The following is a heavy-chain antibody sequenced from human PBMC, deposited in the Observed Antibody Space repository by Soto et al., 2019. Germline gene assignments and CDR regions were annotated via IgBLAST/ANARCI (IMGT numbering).Heavy chain of an antibody. CDR1: GGSISSYY. CDR3: ARVASHSGWYLFDY. Sequence: SETLSLTCTVSGGSISSYYWSWIRQPPGKGLEWIGYIYYSGSTNYNPSLKSRVTISVDTSKNQFSLKLSSVTAADTAVYYCARVASHSGWYLFDYWGQGTLVTVSS. CDR2: IYYSGST. V-gene: IGHV4-59*01. D-gene: IGHD6-19*01. J-gene: IGHJ4*02.